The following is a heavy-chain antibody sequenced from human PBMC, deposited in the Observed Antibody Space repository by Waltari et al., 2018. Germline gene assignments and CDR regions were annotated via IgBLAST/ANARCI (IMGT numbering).Heavy chain of an antibody. CDR3: ARGPYGDYVADAFDI. CDR2: IDRSSSYK. Sequence: EVLLVESGGGLVKPGGSLRLSCAASGFTFSSYSMNWVRQAPGKGLEWVSSIDRSSSYKYYADSVKGRFTVSRANAKNSLYLQMNSLRAEDTAVYYCARGPYGDYVADAFDIWGQGTMVTVSS. D-gene: IGHD4-17*01. J-gene: IGHJ3*02. V-gene: IGHV3-21*01. CDR1: GFTFSSYS.